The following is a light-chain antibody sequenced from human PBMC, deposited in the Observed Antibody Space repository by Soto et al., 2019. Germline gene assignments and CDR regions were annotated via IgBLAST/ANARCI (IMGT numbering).Light chain of an antibody. V-gene: IGKV1-5*03. Sequence: DIQMTQSPSTLSAAVGDRVTITCRASQSISVWLAWYQQKAGKAPNLLIYKASGLEGGVPSRFSGSGCETEFTIPIRGLQLGQSGPYYCQQYNSYSQTFDSGPTVDTK. CDR1: QSISVW. J-gene: IGKJ1*01. CDR2: KAS. CDR3: QQYNSYSQT.